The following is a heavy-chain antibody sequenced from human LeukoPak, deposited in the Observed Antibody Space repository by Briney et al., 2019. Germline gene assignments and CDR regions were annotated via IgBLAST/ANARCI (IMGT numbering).Heavy chain of an antibody. V-gene: IGHV1-8*02. CDR1: GYTFTGYY. Sequence: ASVKVSCKASGYTFTGYYMHWVRQAPGQGLEWMGWINPNSGNTGYAQKFQGRVTMTRNTSISTAYMELSSLRSEDTAVYYCARAQGSTLCYLGQGTLVTVSS. CDR2: INPNSGNT. CDR3: ARAQGSTLCY. D-gene: IGHD3-16*01. J-gene: IGHJ4*02.